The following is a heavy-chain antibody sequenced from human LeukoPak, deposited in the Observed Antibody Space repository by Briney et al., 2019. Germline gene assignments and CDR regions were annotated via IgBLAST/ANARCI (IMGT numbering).Heavy chain of an antibody. D-gene: IGHD5-18*01. CDR2: INPSGGST. Sequence: ASVKVSCKASGYTFTSYYMHWVRQAPGQGLEWMGIINPSGGSTSYAQKFQGRGTMTRDTSTSTVYMELSSLRSEDTAVYYCARDIGDTLDAFDIWGQGTMVTVSS. V-gene: IGHV1-46*01. J-gene: IGHJ3*02. CDR1: GYTFTSYY. CDR3: ARDIGDTLDAFDI.